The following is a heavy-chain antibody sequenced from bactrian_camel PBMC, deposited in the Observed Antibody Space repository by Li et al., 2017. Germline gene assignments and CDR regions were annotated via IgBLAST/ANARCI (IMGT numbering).Heavy chain of an antibody. Sequence: VQAGGSLTLSCAASESIANTYSMAWFRQAPGKEREGVAAIDDDGLTSYLDSVKGRFTISKDDAKNTLYLQMDSLKVEDSAMYYCAADYRPSFTVGVADILSFAYAGKGTQVTVS. CDR1: ESIANTYS. CDR2: IDDDGLT. D-gene: IGHD1*01. V-gene: IGHV3S53*01. J-gene: IGHJ4*01.